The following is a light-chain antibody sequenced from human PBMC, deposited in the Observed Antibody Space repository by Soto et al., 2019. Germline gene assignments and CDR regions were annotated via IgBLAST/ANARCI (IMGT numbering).Light chain of an antibody. CDR1: QNVDTN. CDR2: SAS. CDR3: QQYYSWPPYT. J-gene: IGKJ2*01. V-gene: IGKV3-15*01. Sequence: EVVMTQSPATLSVSPGDRATLSCRASQNVDTNVAWYQQKPGQAPRLLVHSASTSATGITTRFTGIGAGTDFTLTISGLQYDDFAVYYCQQYYSWPPYTFGQGTKLQIK.